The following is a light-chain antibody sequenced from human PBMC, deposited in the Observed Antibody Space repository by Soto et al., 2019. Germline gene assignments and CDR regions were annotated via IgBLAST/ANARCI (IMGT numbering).Light chain of an antibody. CDR2: GAS. Sequence: EIVLTQSPGTLSLSPGERATLSCRASQSVSSSYLAWYQQKPGQAPRLLIHGASSTATGIPDRFSGSGSGTDFTLTISRLEPEDSAVYYCQQYGSSPYTFGQGTKLEIK. V-gene: IGKV3-20*01. CDR3: QQYGSSPYT. J-gene: IGKJ2*01. CDR1: QSVSSSY.